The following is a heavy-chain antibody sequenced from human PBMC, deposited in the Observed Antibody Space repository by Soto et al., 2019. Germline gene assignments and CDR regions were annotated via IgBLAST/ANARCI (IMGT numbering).Heavy chain of an antibody. V-gene: IGHV1-18*01. CDR2: ISAYNGNT. J-gene: IGHJ6*03. CDR1: GYTFTSYG. Sequence: ASVKVSCKASGYTFTSYGISWVRQAPGQGLEWMGWISAYNGNTNYAQKLQGRVTMTTDTSTSTAYMELRSLRSDDTAVYYCARGVVPAAIELFSYYYYYYMDVWGKGTTVTVSS. CDR3: ARGVVPAAIELFSYYYYYYMDV. D-gene: IGHD2-2*01.